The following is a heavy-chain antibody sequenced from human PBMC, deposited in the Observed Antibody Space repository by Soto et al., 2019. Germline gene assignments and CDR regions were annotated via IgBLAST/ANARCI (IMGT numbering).Heavy chain of an antibody. CDR3: ARISRYGYDFDY. CDR2: IFSNDEK. V-gene: IGHV2-26*02. D-gene: IGHD5-12*01. J-gene: IGHJ4*02. Sequence: SGPTLVNPTETLTLTCTVSGFSLSRADVGVSWIRQPPGKALEWLAHIFSNDEKSYSTSLKSSLTISKDTSKSQVFLIMTNLDPVDTATYYCARISRYGYDFDYWGQGTLVTVSS. CDR1: GFSLSRADVG.